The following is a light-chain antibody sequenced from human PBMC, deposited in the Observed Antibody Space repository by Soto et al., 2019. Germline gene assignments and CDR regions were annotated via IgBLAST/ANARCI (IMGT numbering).Light chain of an antibody. CDR1: QSVSSS. V-gene: IGKV3-15*01. J-gene: IGKJ1*01. Sequence: EIVMTQSPATLSLSPGQRATLSCRASQSVSSSLAWYQQKPGLAPRLLIYGASTRAAGIPARFSGSGSGTDFTLTISSLQSEDFAVYYCQQYNDWPPITFGQGTKVEI. CDR3: QQYNDWPPIT. CDR2: GAS.